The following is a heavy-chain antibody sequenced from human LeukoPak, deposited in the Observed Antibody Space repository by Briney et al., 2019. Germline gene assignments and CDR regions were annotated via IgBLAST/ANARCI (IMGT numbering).Heavy chain of an antibody. V-gene: IGHV3-30*02. D-gene: IGHD3-22*01. CDR3: AKDLYSSGDAFDI. CDR2: IRYDGSNK. J-gene: IGHJ3*02. Sequence: GESLRLSCAASGFTFQNYAMFWVRQTPVKGLEWVAFIRYDGSNKYYADSVKGRFTISRDNSKNTLYLQMNSLRAEDTAVYYCAKDLYSSGDAFDIWGQGTMVTVSS. CDR1: GFTFQNYA.